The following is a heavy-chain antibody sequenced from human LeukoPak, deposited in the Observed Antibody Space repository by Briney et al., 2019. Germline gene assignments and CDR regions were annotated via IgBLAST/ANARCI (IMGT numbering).Heavy chain of an antibody. V-gene: IGHV3-66*01. CDR3: ARSSDGDYYYYFDY. Sequence: GGSLRLSCVASGFTVSSNYMSWVRQAPGKGLEWVSVIYSGGSTEYADSVKGRFTVSRDNSKNTLYLQMNSLRAEDTAVYYCARSSDGDYYYYFDYWGQGTLVTVSP. D-gene: IGHD4-17*01. J-gene: IGHJ4*02. CDR1: GFTVSSNY. CDR2: IYSGGST.